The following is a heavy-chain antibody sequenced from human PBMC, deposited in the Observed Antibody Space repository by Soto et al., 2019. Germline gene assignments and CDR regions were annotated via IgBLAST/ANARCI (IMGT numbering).Heavy chain of an antibody. CDR2: ISSSSSTI. J-gene: IGHJ6*02. CDR1: GFTFSSYS. CDR3: ARGGSGSLTYYYYGMDV. V-gene: IGHV3-48*02. D-gene: IGHD3-10*01. Sequence: GGSLRLSCAASGFTFSSYSMNWVRQAPGKGLEKVSYISSSSSTIYYADSVKGRFTISRDNAKNSLYLQMNSLRDEDTAVYYCARGGSGSLTYYYYGMDVWGQGTTVTVSS.